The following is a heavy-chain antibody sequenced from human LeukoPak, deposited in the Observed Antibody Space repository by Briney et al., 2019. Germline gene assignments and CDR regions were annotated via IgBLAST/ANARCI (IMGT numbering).Heavy chain of an antibody. V-gene: IGHV3-23*01. CDR3: ARDGLDAESY. CDR2: ISGSGGST. Sequence: PGGSLRLSCAASGFTFSSYAMSWVRQAPGKGLEWVSAISGSGGSTYYADSVKGRFTISRHNSKNTLYLQMNSLRAEDTAVYYCARDGLDAESYWGQGTLVTVSS. J-gene: IGHJ4*02. D-gene: IGHD6-19*01. CDR1: GFTFSSYA.